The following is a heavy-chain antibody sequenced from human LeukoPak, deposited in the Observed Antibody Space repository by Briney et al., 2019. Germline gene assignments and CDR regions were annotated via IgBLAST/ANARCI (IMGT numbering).Heavy chain of an antibody. CDR2: LDPEHGEA. J-gene: IGHJ4*02. Sequence: ASVKVSCKVSGYNLTELSTHWVRQAPGKGLEWMGGLDPEHGEAVYAQKFQGGVTMTEDTSTDTAYMELNSLTSEDTAVYYCAAGGVYDLLDHWGQGTLVTVSS. D-gene: IGHD2-8*01. CDR1: GYNLTELS. CDR3: AAGGVYDLLDH. V-gene: IGHV1-24*01.